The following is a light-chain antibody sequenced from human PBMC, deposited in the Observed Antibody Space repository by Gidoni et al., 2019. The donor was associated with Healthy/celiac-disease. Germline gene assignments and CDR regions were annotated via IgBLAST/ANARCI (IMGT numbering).Light chain of an antibody. V-gene: IGKV3-20*01. J-gene: IGKJ4*01. Sequence: EIVLTQSPGTLSLSPGERATLSCRASQSVSNSYLAWYQQKPGQAPRLHIYGASSRATGIPDRFSGSGSGTDFTLTISRLEPKDFAVYYCQQYGSSLALTFGGGTKVEIK. CDR1: QSVSNSY. CDR2: GAS. CDR3: QQYGSSLALT.